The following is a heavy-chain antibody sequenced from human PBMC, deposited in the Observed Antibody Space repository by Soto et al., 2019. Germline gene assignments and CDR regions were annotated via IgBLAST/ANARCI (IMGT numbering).Heavy chain of an antibody. V-gene: IGHV3-15*07. D-gene: IGHD3-22*01. CDR1: GFTFSDAW. CDR3: TTDSHFTMILVRFDF. J-gene: IGHJ4*01. Sequence: DVQLVESGGGLVKPGGSLRLSCAASGFTFSDAWINWVRQAPGKGLEWVGRIKSKTDGGTTDFAAPVKGRFAISRDDSKNMVYLQMNSLKTEDTAVYYCTTDSHFTMILVRFDFWGLGTLVTVSS. CDR2: IKSKTDGGTT.